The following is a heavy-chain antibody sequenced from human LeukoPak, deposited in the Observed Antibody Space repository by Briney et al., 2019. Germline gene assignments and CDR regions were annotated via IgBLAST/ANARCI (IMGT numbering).Heavy chain of an antibody. CDR3: AKVTTRDGYKFDY. D-gene: IGHD5-24*01. CDR1: GFTFSSYA. Sequence: GGSLRLSCAASGFTFSSYAMSWVRQAPGKGLEWVSAISGSGGSTYYAGSVKGRFTISRDNSKNTLYLQMNSLGAEDTALYYCAKVTTRDGYKFDYWGQGPLVTVSS. J-gene: IGHJ4*02. CDR2: ISGSGGST. V-gene: IGHV3-23*01.